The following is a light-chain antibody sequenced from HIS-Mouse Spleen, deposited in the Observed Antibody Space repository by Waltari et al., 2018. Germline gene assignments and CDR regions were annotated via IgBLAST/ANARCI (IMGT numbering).Light chain of an antibody. V-gene: IGLV2-14*03. Sequence: QSALTQPAYVSGSPGQSITISCTGTSSDGGGYNYVSWYQQHPGKAPKLMIYDVSNRPSGVSNRFSGSKSGNTASLTISGLQAEDEADYYCSSYTSSSTEVFGGGTKLTVL. CDR3: SSYTSSSTEV. J-gene: IGLJ2*01. CDR2: DVS. CDR1: SSDGGGYNY.